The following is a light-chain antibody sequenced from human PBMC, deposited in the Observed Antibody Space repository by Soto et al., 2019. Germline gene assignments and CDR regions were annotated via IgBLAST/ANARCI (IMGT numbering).Light chain of an antibody. J-gene: IGLJ2*01. CDR3: CSYAGRSTFLV. CDR1: SSDVGSYNL. CDR2: EGS. Sequence: QSVLTQPASVSGSPGQSITISCTGTSSDVGSYNLVSWYQQHPGKAPKLMIYEGSKRPSGVSNRFSGSKSGNTASLTISGLQAEDEADYSCCSYAGRSTFLVFGGGTKLTVL. V-gene: IGLV2-23*03.